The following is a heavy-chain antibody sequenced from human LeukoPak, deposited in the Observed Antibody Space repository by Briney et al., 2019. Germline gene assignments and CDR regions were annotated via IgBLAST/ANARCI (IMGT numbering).Heavy chain of an antibody. J-gene: IGHJ4*02. Sequence: SETLSLTCAVYGGSFSGYYWSWIRQPPGKGLKWFGEINHSGSTNYNPSLKSRVTISVDTSKNQFSLKLSSVTAADTAVYYCARGLGIYYGSGSYNYWGQGTLVTVSS. D-gene: IGHD3-10*01. CDR3: ARGLGIYYGSGSYNY. V-gene: IGHV4-34*01. CDR2: INHSGST. CDR1: GGSFSGYY.